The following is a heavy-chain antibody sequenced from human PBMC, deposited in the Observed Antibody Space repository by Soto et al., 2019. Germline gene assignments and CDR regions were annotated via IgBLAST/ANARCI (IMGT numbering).Heavy chain of an antibody. D-gene: IGHD5-12*01. CDR2: TSSNGAAT. V-gene: IGHV3-23*01. J-gene: IGHJ4*02. Sequence: GGSLRLSGAASGFTFSSYAMSWVRQAPGKGLDWVSSTSSNGAATYYGDSVRGRFTFSRDNSKNMLYLQMNSLTAGDTAVYYCATISVASNTEYWGQGTQVTVS. CDR1: GFTFSSYA. CDR3: ATISVASNTEY.